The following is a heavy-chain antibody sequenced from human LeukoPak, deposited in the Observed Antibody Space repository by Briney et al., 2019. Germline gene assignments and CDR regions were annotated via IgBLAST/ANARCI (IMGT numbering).Heavy chain of an antibody. J-gene: IGHJ4*02. Sequence: ASVKVSCKASGYTFTGYFMHWVRQAPGQGPEWMGWINPNSGGTNYAQKFQGRVTMTRDTSINTAYVDLSSLISDDTAVYYCARADWFVGTTQYFDYWGQGTLVTVTS. CDR1: GYTFTGYF. V-gene: IGHV1-2*02. CDR3: ARADWFVGTTQYFDY. D-gene: IGHD1-14*01. CDR2: INPNSGGT.